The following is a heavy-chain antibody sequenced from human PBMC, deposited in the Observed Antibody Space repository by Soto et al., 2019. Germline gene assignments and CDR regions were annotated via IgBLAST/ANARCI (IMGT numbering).Heavy chain of an antibody. CDR2: IRSKAYGGTT. J-gene: IGHJ6*02. CDR1: GFTFGAYA. D-gene: IGHD5-12*01. Sequence: PGGSLRHSCTASGFTFGAYAMSWFRQAPGKRLEWVGFIRSKAYGGTTEYAASVKGRFTISRDDSKSIAYLQMNSLKTEDTAVYYCTSDMGGYSGYDYRYYYYGMDVWGQGTTVTVSS. CDR3: TSDMGGYSGYDYRYYYYGMDV. V-gene: IGHV3-49*03.